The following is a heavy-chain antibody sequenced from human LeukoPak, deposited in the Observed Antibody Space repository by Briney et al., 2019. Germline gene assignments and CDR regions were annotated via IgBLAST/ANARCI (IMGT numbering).Heavy chain of an antibody. CDR1: VGSIRRDY. CDR3: ARSAASTSRSAVDI. J-gene: IGHJ3*02. Sequence: PSGTLSLTYTISVGSIRRDYLSWIRQPPGKGLEWIGYCHYSGNTNYNPSLKSRATISVEMSKNKFSLTLNCVAAADTAVYYCARSAASTSRSAVDIWGQGTRVTASS. CDR2: CHYSGNT. V-gene: IGHV4-59*13.